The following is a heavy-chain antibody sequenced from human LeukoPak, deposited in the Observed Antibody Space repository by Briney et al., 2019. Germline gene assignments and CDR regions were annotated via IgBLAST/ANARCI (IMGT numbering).Heavy chain of an antibody. CDR2: MNPNSGNT. V-gene: IGHV1-8*01. D-gene: IGHD2-2*01. CDR1: GYTFTSYD. J-gene: IGHJ1*01. CDR3: ARGYCSSTSCYLGAEYFQH. Sequence: ASVKLSCKASGYTFTSYDINWVRQATGQGLEWMGWMNPNSGNTGYAQKFQGRVTMTRNTSISTAYMELSSLRSEDTAVYYCARGYCSSTSCYLGAEYFQHWGQGTLVTVSS.